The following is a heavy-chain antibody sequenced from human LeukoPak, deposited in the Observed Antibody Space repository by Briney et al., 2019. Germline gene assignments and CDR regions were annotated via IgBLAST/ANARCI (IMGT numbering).Heavy chain of an antibody. CDR2: ISYSGIT. J-gene: IGHJ5*02. Sequence: SETLSLTCTVSSGSISHYYWSCIRQPPGKGLEWIGYISYSGITNYNPSLKSRVTISIDTSKNQFSLKLSSVTAADTAVYYCARGVNWIDPWGQGTLVTVSS. CDR3: ARGVNWIDP. CDR1: SGSISHYY. V-gene: IGHV4-59*01. D-gene: IGHD3-16*01.